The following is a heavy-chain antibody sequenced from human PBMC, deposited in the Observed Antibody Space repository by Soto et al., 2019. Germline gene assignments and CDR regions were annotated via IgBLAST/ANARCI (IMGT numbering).Heavy chain of an antibody. CDR3: ARESIAARLGYYYYYMDV. D-gene: IGHD6-6*01. J-gene: IGHJ6*03. CDR1: GYTFTIYD. V-gene: IGHV1-8*01. Sequence: ASVKVSCTASGYTFTIYDINWVRQATGQGLEWMGWMNPNSGNTGYAQKFQGRVTMTRNTSISTAYMELSSLRSEDTAVYYCARESIAARLGYYYYYMDVWGKGTTVTVSS. CDR2: MNPNSGNT.